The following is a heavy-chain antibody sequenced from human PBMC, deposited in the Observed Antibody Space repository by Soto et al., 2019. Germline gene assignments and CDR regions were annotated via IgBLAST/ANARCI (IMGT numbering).Heavy chain of an antibody. CDR1: GYPFTSYG. CDR3: ARGRIVASIHDAFEI. J-gene: IGHJ3*02. Sequence: QGQLLQSGDEVKTPGASVRVSCRASGYPFTSYGISWVRQAPGQGLEWVAWISEYNGNRDIAQKFQGRVTMTLETSTGTAHMELGDLTSADTAVYYCARGRIVASIHDAFEIWGQGTNVTVSS. D-gene: IGHD5-12*01. V-gene: IGHV1-18*01. CDR2: ISEYNGNR.